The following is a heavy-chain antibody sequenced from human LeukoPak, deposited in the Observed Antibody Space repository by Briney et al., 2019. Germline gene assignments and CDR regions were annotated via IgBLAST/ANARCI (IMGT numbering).Heavy chain of an antibody. CDR1: GFTFGSHW. V-gene: IGHV3-74*01. Sequence: GGSLRLSCAASGFTFGSHWMHWVRQAPGKGLVWVSRVNSDGSSSSYADSVKGRFTISRDNAKNTLYLQMNSLRAEDTAVYYCARGGYYYDSSGYYSWIDYWGQGTLVTVSS. CDR3: ARGGYYYDSSGYYSWIDY. J-gene: IGHJ4*02. D-gene: IGHD3-22*01. CDR2: VNSDGSSS.